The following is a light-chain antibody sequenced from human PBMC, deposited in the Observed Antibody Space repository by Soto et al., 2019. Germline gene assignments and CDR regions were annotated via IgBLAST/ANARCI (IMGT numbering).Light chain of an antibody. J-gene: IGKJ1*01. CDR3: QHYGTSPPWT. Sequence: EIVLTQSPGTLSLSPGERATLSCRASQIFSSSYLAWYQQKPGQTPRLLIYGTSSRATGIPDRFSGSGSGTDFALPISRVEPEDFAVYYCQHYGTSPPWTFGQGTKVEIK. V-gene: IGKV3-20*01. CDR1: QIFSSSY. CDR2: GTS.